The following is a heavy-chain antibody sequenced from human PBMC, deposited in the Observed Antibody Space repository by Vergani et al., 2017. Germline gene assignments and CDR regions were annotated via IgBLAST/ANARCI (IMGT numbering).Heavy chain of an antibody. CDR3: ARADYDFWSGYPLSWYFDL. V-gene: IGHV3-30*03. Sequence: VQLVESGGGLVKPGGSLRLSCAASGFTFSSYSMNWVRQAPGKGLEWVAVISYDGSNKYYADSVKGRFTISRDNSKNTLYLQMNSLRAEDTAVYYCARADYDFWSGYPLSWYFDLWGRGTLVTVSS. CDR1: GFTFSSYS. J-gene: IGHJ2*01. D-gene: IGHD3-3*01. CDR2: ISYDGSNK.